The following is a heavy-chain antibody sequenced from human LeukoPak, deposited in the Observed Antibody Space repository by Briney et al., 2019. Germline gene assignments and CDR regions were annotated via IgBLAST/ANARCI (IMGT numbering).Heavy chain of an antibody. Sequence: PSQTLSLTCTVSGGSISSGGYYWSWIRHHPGKGLEWIVYISYSGSTHYNPSLKSRVTISVDTSKNQFSLKLSSVTAADTAVYYCARGSLDFDYWGQGTLVTVSS. J-gene: IGHJ4*02. CDR1: GGSISSGGYY. CDR2: ISYSGST. CDR3: ARGSLDFDY. V-gene: IGHV4-31*03.